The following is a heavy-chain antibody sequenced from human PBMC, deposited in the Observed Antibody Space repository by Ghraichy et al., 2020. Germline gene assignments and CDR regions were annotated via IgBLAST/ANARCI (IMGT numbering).Heavy chain of an antibody. CDR3: ARDFYGFTLVVVPAAPDY. D-gene: IGHD2-2*01. CDR2: IKQDGNAK. J-gene: IGHJ4*02. V-gene: IGHV3-7*03. Sequence: GGSLRLSCAASGFTFRSHWMSWFRQAPGKGLEWVANIKQDGNAKYYVDSVKGRFTISRDNAKKSLFLQMDSLRGEDTAVYYCARDFYGFTLVVVPAAPDYWGQGTLVTVTS. CDR1: GFTFRSHW.